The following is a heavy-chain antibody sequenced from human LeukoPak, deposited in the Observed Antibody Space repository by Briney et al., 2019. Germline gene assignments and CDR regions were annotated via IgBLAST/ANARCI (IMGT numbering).Heavy chain of an antibody. V-gene: IGHV4-34*01. CDR2: IKPGGIT. CDR3: VRGFSGVVGDY. D-gene: IGHD3-10*01. CDR1: GGSLSNYY. Sequence: SETLSLTCTVYGGSLSNYYWSWIRQPPGRGLEWIGEIKPGGITNYNPSLKSRVTISLDTSKNQLSLKLISATAADTAVYYCVRGFSGVVGDYWGQGTLVTVSS. J-gene: IGHJ4*02.